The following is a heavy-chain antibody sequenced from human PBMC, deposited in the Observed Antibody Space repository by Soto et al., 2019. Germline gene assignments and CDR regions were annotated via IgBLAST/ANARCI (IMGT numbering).Heavy chain of an antibody. CDR3: ARANSSTWYKLEYKWFAP. V-gene: IGHV4-59*01. CDR2: MYYSETT. Sequence: QVQLQESGPKLVKPSETLSLTCTVSGASINDYYWSWIRQTPGKGLEWVGFMYYSETTKYNPSLKGRVNMSLDTSKNQVSLHLKSVTAADTAVYYCARANSSTWYKLEYKWFAPWGQGTLVTVSS. J-gene: IGHJ5*02. D-gene: IGHD6-13*01. CDR1: GASINDYY.